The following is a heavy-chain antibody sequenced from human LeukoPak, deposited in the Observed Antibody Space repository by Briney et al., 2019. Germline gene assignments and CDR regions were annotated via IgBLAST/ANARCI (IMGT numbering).Heavy chain of an antibody. CDR3: ARHNAYGGGWDAFDI. CDR2: MYPGDSQT. J-gene: IGHJ3*02. D-gene: IGHD4-23*01. CDR1: GYSFTTYW. Sequence: GESLMISCKGSGYSFTTYWIAWVRQMPGKGLEWMGIMYPGDSQTRYSPSFRGHLTISADRSISTAYLQWSSLKASDTAMYYCARHNAYGGGWDAFDIWGQGTMVTVSS. V-gene: IGHV5-51*01.